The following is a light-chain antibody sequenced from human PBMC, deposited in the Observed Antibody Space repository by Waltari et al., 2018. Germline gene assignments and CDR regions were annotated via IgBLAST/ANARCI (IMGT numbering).Light chain of an antibody. CDR3: QQRDSWPVT. V-gene: IGKV3-11*01. J-gene: IGKJ5*01. CDR1: PSVSSY. CDR2: DAS. Sequence: EIVLPHSPATVSLSPGDRAALSCRASPSVSSYLAWYQQKPCQAPRLLIYDASNRATGIPARFGGYGSGTDFSLTISSLEPEDFAVYYCQQRDSWPVTFGQGTRLEIK.